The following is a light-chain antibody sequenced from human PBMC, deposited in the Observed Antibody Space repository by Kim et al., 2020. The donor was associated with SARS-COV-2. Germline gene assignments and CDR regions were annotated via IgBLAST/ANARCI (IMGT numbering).Light chain of an antibody. CDR1: QSVLYSSNNKNY. CDR2: WAS. Sequence: DIVMTQSPDSLAVSLGERATINCKSSQSVLYSSNNKNYLAWYQQKPGQPPKLLIYWASTQEFGVPDRFSGSGSGTDFTLTISSLQAEDVAVYYCQQYYSTLWTFGQGTKVDIK. J-gene: IGKJ1*01. V-gene: IGKV4-1*01. CDR3: QQYYSTLWT.